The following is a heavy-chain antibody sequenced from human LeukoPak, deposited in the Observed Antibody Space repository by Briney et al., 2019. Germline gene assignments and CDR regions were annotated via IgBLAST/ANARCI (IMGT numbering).Heavy chain of an antibody. V-gene: IGHV1-2*02. CDR2: INPNSGGT. D-gene: IGHD3-16*02. CDR1: GYTFTSYY. CDR3: ARAPYDYVWGSYRRGFDY. Sequence: ASVKVSCKASGYTFTSYYMHWVRQAPGQGLEWMGWINPNSGGTNYAQKFQGRVTMTRDTSISTAYMELSRLRSDDTAVYYCARAPYDYVWGSYRRGFDYWGQGTLVTVSS. J-gene: IGHJ4*02.